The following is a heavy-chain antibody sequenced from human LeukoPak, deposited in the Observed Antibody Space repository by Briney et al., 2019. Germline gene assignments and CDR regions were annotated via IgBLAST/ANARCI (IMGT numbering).Heavy chain of an antibody. V-gene: IGHV3-74*01. J-gene: IGHJ4*02. CDR2: IESDGSST. Sequence: PGGSLRLSCEASGFTFSSYWMHWVRQAPGKGLVWVSRIESDGSSTSYADSVKGRFTISRDNAKNSLYLQMNSLRAEDTAVYYCARDSSGWSNFDYWGQGTLATVSS. CDR1: GFTFSSYW. CDR3: ARDSSGWSNFDY. D-gene: IGHD6-19*01.